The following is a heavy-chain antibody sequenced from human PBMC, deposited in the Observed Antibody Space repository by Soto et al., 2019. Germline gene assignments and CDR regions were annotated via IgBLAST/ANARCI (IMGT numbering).Heavy chain of an antibody. V-gene: IGHV4-4*07. CDR1: GGSISSYY. CDR3: EREYQMLPYFAFWFGT. D-gene: IGHD2-2*01. J-gene: IGHJ5*02. Sequence: PSETLSLTCTVSGGSISSYYWSWIRQPAGKGLEWIGRIYTSGSTNYNPSLKSRVTMSVDTSKNQFSLKLSSVTAAETAVYYCEREYQMLPYFAFWFGTWGQGTLVTVSS. CDR2: IYTSGST.